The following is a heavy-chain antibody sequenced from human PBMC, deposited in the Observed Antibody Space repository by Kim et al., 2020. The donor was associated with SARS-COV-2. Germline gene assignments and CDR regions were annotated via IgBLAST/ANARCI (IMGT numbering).Heavy chain of an antibody. CDR3: AREGFDSWFGP. Sequence: IYYADSVKDRFTNSRDNAKNSLYLQMNSLRAENTAVYYGAREGFDSWFGPWGKGTLVTVSS. CDR2: I. D-gene: IGHD3-10*01. V-gene: IGHV3-21*01. J-gene: IGHJ5*02.